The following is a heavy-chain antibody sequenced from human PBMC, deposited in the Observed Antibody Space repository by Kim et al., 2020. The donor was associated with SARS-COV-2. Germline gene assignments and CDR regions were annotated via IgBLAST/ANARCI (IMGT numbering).Heavy chain of an antibody. CDR2: INHSGST. CDR1: GGSFSGYY. D-gene: IGHD5-18*01. CDR3: ARFPRSYGNYYYYYGMDV. J-gene: IGHJ6*02. Sequence: SETLSLTCAVYGGSFSGYYWSWIRQPPGKGLEWIGEINHSGSTNYNPSLKSRVTISVDTSKNQFSLKLSSVTAADTAVYYCARFPRSYGNYYYYYGMDVWGQGTTVTVSS. V-gene: IGHV4-34*01.